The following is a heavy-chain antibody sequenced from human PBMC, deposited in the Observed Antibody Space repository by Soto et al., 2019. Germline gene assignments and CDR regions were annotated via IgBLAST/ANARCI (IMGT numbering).Heavy chain of an antibody. V-gene: IGHV3-23*01. CDR2: ISGGIGST. CDR3: AREGAMSPLDI. Sequence: GGSLRLSCVASGFSFGTYAMTWVRQVPGKGLEWVSTISGGIGSTFYADSVKGRFTISRDISKKMLFLHMNGLRGEDTGTYYCAREGAMSPLDIWGQGTMVTVSS. CDR1: GFSFGTYA. D-gene: IGHD3-16*01. J-gene: IGHJ3*02.